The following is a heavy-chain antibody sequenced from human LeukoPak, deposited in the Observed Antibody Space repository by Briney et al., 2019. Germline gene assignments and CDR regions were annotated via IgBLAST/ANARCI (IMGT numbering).Heavy chain of an antibody. V-gene: IGHV5-51*01. J-gene: IGHJ4*02. Sequence: GESLKISCKGSGHSFTSNWIGWVRQMPGKGLEWMGIIYPGDSDTRYSPSFQGQVTISADKSISTAYLQWSSLKASDTATYYCARRASSSSGEDWGQGTLVTVSS. D-gene: IGHD6-6*01. CDR1: GHSFTSNW. CDR3: ARRASSSSGED. CDR2: IYPGDSDT.